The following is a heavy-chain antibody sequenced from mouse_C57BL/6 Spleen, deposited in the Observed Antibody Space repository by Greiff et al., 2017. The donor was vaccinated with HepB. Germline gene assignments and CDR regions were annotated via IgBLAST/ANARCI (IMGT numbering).Heavy chain of an antibody. J-gene: IGHJ2*01. V-gene: IGHV1-39*01. CDR3: ATFYDYDWALYYFDY. CDR1: GYSFTDYN. D-gene: IGHD2-4*01. CDR2: INPNYGTT. Sequence: HVKQSGPELVKPGASVKISCKASGYSFTDYNMNWVKQSNGKSLEWIGVINPNYGTTSYNQKFKGKATLTVDQSSSTAYMQLNSLTSEDSAVYYCATFYDYDWALYYFDYWGQGTTLTVSS.